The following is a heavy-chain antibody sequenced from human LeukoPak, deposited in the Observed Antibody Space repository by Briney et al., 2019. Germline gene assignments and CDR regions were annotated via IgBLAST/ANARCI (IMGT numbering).Heavy chain of an antibody. V-gene: IGHV3-7*03. J-gene: IGHJ4*02. CDR1: GFTFSSYC. Sequence: PGGSLRLSCAASGFTFSSYCMSWVRQAPGKGLEWVANIKQDGSEKYYVDSVKGRFTISRDNSKNTLYRQMNSLRAEDTAVYYCARPRQLWFPVFDYWGQGTLVTVSS. D-gene: IGHD5-18*01. CDR3: ARPRQLWFPVFDY. CDR2: IKQDGSEK.